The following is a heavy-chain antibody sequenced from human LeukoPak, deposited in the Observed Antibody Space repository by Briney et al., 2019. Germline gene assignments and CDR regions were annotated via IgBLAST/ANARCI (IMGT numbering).Heavy chain of an antibody. CDR1: GFTFSSYG. Sequence: GGSLRLSCAASGFTFSSYGMSWVRQARGKGLEGVAGISGRGGSAYYADSVKGRFTISRDNSKNTLYVQMNSLRAEDTAVYYCAKELGYCSSTSCSRYFDLWDRGTLVTVSS. CDR2: ISGRGGSA. D-gene: IGHD2-2*01. CDR3: AKELGYCSSTSCSRYFDL. V-gene: IGHV3-23*01. J-gene: IGHJ2*01.